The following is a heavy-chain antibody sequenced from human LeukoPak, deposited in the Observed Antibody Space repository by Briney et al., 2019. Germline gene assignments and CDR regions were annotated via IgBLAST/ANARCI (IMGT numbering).Heavy chain of an antibody. D-gene: IGHD3-22*01. V-gene: IGHV5-51*01. CDR3: ARPGYYDSSGSFDY. CDR2: IYPGESDT. CDR1: GYSFTSYW. J-gene: IGHJ4*02. Sequence: GESLNISWKGSGYSFTSYWLGWVRPVPGKGLEWMGIIYPGESDTRYSPSFQGQVTISADTSISTAYLQWSSLKASDTAMYYCARPGYYDSSGSFDYRGQRTLVTVSS.